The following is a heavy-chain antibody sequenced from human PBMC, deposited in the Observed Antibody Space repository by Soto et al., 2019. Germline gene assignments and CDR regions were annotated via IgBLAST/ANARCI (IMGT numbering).Heavy chain of an antibody. Sequence: GESLKISCKGSGYNFHTYWIAWVRRMPGKGLEWMGFIYPHDSDTRYSPSFRGQVTISADKSINTAYLQWTGLKASDTAIYFCARPTDYHYGMQVWGQGTTVTVSS. J-gene: IGHJ6*02. CDR3: ARPTDYHYGMQV. CDR1: GYNFHTYW. V-gene: IGHV5-51*01. D-gene: IGHD4-17*01. CDR2: IYPHDSDT.